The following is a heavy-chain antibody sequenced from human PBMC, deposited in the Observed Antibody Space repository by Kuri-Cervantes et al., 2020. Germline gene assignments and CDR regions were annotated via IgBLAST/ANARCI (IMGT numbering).Heavy chain of an antibody. D-gene: IGHD5-18*01. V-gene: IGHV1-3*01. Sequence: ASVKVSCKASGYTFTSYAMHWVRQAPGQRLEWMGWINAGNGNTKYSQKFQGRVTMTTDTSTSTAYMELRSLRSDDTAVYYCARVGWAEAAMVRYYYYYMDVWGKGTTVTVSS. CDR1: GYTFTSYA. CDR3: ARVGWAEAAMVRYYYYYMDV. J-gene: IGHJ6*03. CDR2: INAGNGNT.